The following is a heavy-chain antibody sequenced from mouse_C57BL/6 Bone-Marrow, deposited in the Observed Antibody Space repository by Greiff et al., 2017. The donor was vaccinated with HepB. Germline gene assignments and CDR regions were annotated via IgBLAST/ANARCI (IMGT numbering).Heavy chain of an antibody. Sequence: VQLQQSGPELVKPGASVKISCKASGYTFTDYYMNWVKQSHGKSLEWIGDINPNNGGTSYNQKFKGKATLTVDKSSSTAYMELRSLTSEDSAVYYCAGWLPAWFAYWGQGTLVTVSA. CDR1: GYTFTDYY. V-gene: IGHV1-26*01. J-gene: IGHJ3*01. CDR3: AGWLPAWFAY. D-gene: IGHD2-2*01. CDR2: INPNNGGT.